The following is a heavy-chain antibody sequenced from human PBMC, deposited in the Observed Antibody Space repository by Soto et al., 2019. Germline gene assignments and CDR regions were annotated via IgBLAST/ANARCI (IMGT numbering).Heavy chain of an antibody. D-gene: IGHD3-3*01. Sequence: GGSLRLSCAAAGFTFSSYGMHWVRQAPGKGLEWVAVISYDGSNKYYADSVKGRFTISRDNSKNTLYLQMNSRRAEDTAVYYCANGGTTIFGVVTNYYYYGMDVWGQGTTVTVSS. J-gene: IGHJ6*02. V-gene: IGHV3-30*18. CDR3: ANGGTTIFGVVTNYYYYGMDV. CDR2: ISYDGSNK. CDR1: GFTFSSYG.